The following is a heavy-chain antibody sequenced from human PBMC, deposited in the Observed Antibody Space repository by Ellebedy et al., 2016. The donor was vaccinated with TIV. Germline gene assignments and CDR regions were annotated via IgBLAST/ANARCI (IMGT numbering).Heavy chain of an antibody. J-gene: IGHJ4*02. V-gene: IGHV3-23*01. Sequence: GESLKISCAASGFTFGSFAMHWVRQAPGKGLEWLSVIRGDGSSAYLADSVKGRFTLTRDNSKKTLYLQMNRLRTEDTAVGYCAKGASSGFNYDRVGFEYWGQGTLVTVSS. D-gene: IGHD3-22*01. CDR2: IRGDGSSA. CDR3: AKGASSGFNYDRVGFEY. CDR1: GFTFGSFA.